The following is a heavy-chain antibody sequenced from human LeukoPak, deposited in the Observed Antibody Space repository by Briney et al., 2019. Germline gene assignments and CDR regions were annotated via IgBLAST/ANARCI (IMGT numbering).Heavy chain of an antibody. CDR2: ISAYNGNT. V-gene: IGHV1-18*01. CDR3: ARGGDDSDFWSGHNWFDP. D-gene: IGHD3-3*01. J-gene: IGHJ5*02. CDR1: GYTFTSYG. Sequence: ASVKVSCKASGYTFTSYGISWVRQDPGQGLEWMGWISAYNGNTNYAQKLQGRVAMTTDTSTSTAYMELRSLRSDDTAVYYCARGGDDSDFWSGHNWFDPWGQGTLVTVSS.